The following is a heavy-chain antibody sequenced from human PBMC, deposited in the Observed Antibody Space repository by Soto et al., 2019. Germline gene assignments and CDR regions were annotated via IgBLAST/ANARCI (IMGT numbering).Heavy chain of an antibody. V-gene: IGHV3-48*01. CDR2: ISSRGDVI. CDR3: AQYRSSMEY. CDR1: GSTFSTYS. D-gene: IGHD2-2*01. J-gene: IGHJ4*02. Sequence: EVLLVESGGALVQPGGSLRLSSVVSGSTFSTYSMNWVRQAPGKGLEWVSYISSRGDVISYADSVKGRFTISRDNAKNSLYLQMNSLRAEDTAVYYCAQYRSSMEYWGRGTLVTVSS.